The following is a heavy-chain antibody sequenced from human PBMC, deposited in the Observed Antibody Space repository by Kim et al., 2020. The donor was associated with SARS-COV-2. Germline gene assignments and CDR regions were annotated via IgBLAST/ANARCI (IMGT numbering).Heavy chain of an antibody. CDR1: GGSISSSSYY. Sequence: SETLSLTCTVSGGSISSSSYYWGWIRQPPGKGLEWIGSIYYSGSTYYNPSLKSRVTISVDTSKNQFSLKLSSVTAADTAVYYCAYSRGPLRIAAAGTPTMGYWGQGTLVTVSS. CDR3: AYSRGPLRIAAAGTPTMGY. V-gene: IGHV4-39*01. J-gene: IGHJ4*02. CDR2: IYYSGST. D-gene: IGHD6-13*01.